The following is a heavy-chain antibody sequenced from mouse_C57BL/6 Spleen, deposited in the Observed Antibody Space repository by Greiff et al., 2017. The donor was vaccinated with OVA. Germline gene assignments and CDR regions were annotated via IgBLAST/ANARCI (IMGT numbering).Heavy chain of an antibody. D-gene: IGHD2-5*01. CDR3: ARTTYYSNYGWFAY. Sequence: QVQLQQSGAELARPGASVKLSCKASGYTFTSYGISWVKQRPGQGLEWIGEIYPTSGNTYYNEKFKGKATLTADKSSSTAYMELRSLTSEDSAVYVCARTTYYSNYGWFAYWGQGTLVTVSA. J-gene: IGHJ3*01. CDR2: IYPTSGNT. V-gene: IGHV1-81*01. CDR1: GYTFTSYG.